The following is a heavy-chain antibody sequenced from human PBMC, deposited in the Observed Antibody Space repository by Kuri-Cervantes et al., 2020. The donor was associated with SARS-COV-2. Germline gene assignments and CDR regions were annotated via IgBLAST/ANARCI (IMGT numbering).Heavy chain of an antibody. D-gene: IGHD3-10*01. J-gene: IGHJ6*03. Sequence: ASVKVSCKASGYTFTNYGINWVRQAPGQGLEWMGWISVYNGNTNYAQKFQARVTMTTDLSTTTAYMELRSLRSDDTAVYYCARDHHLYPDYGSGSYGYMDVWGKGTTVTVSS. CDR1: GYTFTNYG. CDR3: ARDHHLYPDYGSGSYGYMDV. CDR2: ISVYNGNT. V-gene: IGHV1-18*01.